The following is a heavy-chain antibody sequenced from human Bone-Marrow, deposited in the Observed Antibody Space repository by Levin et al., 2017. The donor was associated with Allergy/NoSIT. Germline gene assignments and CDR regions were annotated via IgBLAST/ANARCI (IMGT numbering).Heavy chain of an antibody. V-gene: IGHV5-51*01. D-gene: IGHD5-18*01. CDR2: IYPGDSDT. CDR3: ARHMETSMVVALDV. Sequence: GESLKISCEGSGYSFTNYFIAWVRQMPGKGLEYMGLIYPGDSDTRYSPSFQGQVTISVDKSISTAYLQWSSLKASDSAMYYCARHMETSMVVALDVWGQGTPVTVSS. J-gene: IGHJ6*02. CDR1: GYSFTNYF.